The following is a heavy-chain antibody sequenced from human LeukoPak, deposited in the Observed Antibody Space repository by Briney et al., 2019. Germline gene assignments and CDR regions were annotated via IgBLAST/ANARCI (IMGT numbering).Heavy chain of an antibody. V-gene: IGHV3-48*03. CDR3: ARDGDSSGYYAAFDI. Sequence: PGGSLRLSCAASGFTFSSYEMNWVRQAPGKGLEWVSYISSSGSTIYYADSVKGRFTISRDNAKNSLYLQMNSLRDEDTAVYYCARDGDSSGYYAAFDIWGQGTMATVSS. D-gene: IGHD3-22*01. CDR1: GFTFSSYE. CDR2: ISSSGSTI. J-gene: IGHJ3*02.